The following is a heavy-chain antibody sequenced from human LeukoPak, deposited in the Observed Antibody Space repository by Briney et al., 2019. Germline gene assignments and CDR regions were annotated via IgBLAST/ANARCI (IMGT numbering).Heavy chain of an antibody. Sequence: SETLSLTCTVSGGSIYSYHWSWIRQPPGKGQEWIGYIFYTGSTNYNPSLNSRVTISVDTLKNQFSLKLNSVTAADTAVYYCARGSNWFDPWGQGTLVTVSS. CDR2: IFYTGST. J-gene: IGHJ5*02. CDR3: ARGSNWFDP. CDR1: GGSIYSYH. V-gene: IGHV4-59*01.